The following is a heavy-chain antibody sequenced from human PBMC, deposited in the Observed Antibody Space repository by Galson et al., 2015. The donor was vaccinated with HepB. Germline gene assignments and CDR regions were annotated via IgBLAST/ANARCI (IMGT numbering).Heavy chain of an antibody. CDR1: GFDFNDRY. CDR2: ISSNGKGI. V-gene: IGHV3-11*01. D-gene: IGHD2-21*01. Sequence: SLRLSCAAAGFDFNDRYMSWIRQAPGKGLEWVSYISSNGKGIYYADSVKGRSTISRDNAKNLLYLQMNSVRAEDTAVYYCQIGHYFDSWGQGTLVIVSS. J-gene: IGHJ4*02. CDR3: QIGHYFDS.